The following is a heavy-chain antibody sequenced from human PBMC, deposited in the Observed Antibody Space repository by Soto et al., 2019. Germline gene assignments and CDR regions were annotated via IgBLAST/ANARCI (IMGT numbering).Heavy chain of an antibody. CDR2: VSPHAANT. CDR1: GFTFDSGG. D-gene: IGHD1-1*01. J-gene: IGHJ4*02. CDR3: ATEGAKTTWNFDY. V-gene: IGHV3-23*01. Sequence: GSLRLSCFASGFTFDSGGMNLVLQAPGKGLEWVAGVSPHAANTYYADSVRGRFIISRDDSRKTVSLDMNSLRGEDSAVYYCATEGAKTTWNFDYWGQGTVVTVSS.